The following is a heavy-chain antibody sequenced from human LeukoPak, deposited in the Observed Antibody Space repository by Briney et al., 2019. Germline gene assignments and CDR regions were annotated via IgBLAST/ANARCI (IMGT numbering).Heavy chain of an antibody. J-gene: IGHJ4*02. D-gene: IGHD3-3*01. CDR3: ARTGYDFWSGPLDY. CDR1: GGSISSGRYY. Sequence: SETLSLTCTVSGGSISSGRYYWSWIRQPAGKGLEWIGRIYTSGSTNYNPSLKSRVTISVDTSKNQYSLKLSSVTAADTAVYYCARTGYDFWSGPLDYWGQGTLVTVSS. V-gene: IGHV4-61*02. CDR2: IYTSGST.